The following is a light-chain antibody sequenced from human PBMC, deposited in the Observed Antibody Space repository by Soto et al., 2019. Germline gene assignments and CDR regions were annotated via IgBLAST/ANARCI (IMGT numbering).Light chain of an antibody. J-gene: IGKJ1*01. CDR2: AAS. CDR1: QGISSY. V-gene: IGKV1-8*01. Sequence: AIRMTQSPSSLSASTGDRVTITCRASQGISSYLAWYQQKPGKAPNLLIYAASSLHSGVPSRFSGSGSGTDFTLTISSLQPDDFATYYCQHYNSYSEAFGQGTKVDIK. CDR3: QHYNSYSEA.